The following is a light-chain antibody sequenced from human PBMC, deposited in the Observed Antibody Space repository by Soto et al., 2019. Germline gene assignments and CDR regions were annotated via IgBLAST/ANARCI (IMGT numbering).Light chain of an antibody. CDR2: EVS. CDR3: SSYAGSNSPFV. Sequence: QSVLTQPPSASGSPGQSVTISCTGTSSDIGDYNYVSWYQQHPGKAPKLMIYEVSKRPSGVPDRSSGSKSGNTASLTVSGLQAEDEADYYCSSYAGSNSPFVFGSGTKVTVL. V-gene: IGLV2-8*01. J-gene: IGLJ1*01. CDR1: SSDIGDYNY.